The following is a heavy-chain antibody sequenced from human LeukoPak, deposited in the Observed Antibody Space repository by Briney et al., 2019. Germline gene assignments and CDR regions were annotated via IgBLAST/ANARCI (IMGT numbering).Heavy chain of an antibody. CDR3: ARDWGYYYYYGMDV. D-gene: IGHD3-16*01. CDR2: ISSRSSYK. Sequence: GGSLRLSCAASGFTFSSYSMNWVRQAPGKGLEWVSSISSRSSYKYYADSVKGRFTISRDNAKNSLYLQMNSLRAEDTAVYYCARDWGYYYYYGMDVWGQGTTVTVSS. CDR1: GFTFSSYS. V-gene: IGHV3-21*01. J-gene: IGHJ6*02.